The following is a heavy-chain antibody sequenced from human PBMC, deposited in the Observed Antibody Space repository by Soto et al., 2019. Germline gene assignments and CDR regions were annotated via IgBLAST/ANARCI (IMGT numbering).Heavy chain of an antibody. CDR2: ISSSGSTI. Sequence: PGGSLRLSCAASGFTFSDYYMSRIRQAPGKGLEWVSYISSSGSTIYYADSVKGRFTISRDNAKNSLYLQMNSLRAEDTAVYYCARDNEYYDILTGYVNWFDPWGQGTLVTVSS. V-gene: IGHV3-11*01. CDR1: GFTFSDYY. J-gene: IGHJ5*02. D-gene: IGHD3-9*01. CDR3: ARDNEYYDILTGYVNWFDP.